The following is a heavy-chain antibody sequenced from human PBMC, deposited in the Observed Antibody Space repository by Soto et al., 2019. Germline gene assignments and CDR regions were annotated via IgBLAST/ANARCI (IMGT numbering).Heavy chain of an antibody. CDR2: VRHGIST. Sequence: NPSETLSLTCPLSGGSFTDHYWSWIRQPPGKGLEWIGEVRHGISTNYNPSLKSRVTMSVDISKSQFSLSLNSVTAADTAVYYCARRSKWLQLRYFDYWGLGTLVTVSS. J-gene: IGHJ4*02. D-gene: IGHD4-4*01. V-gene: IGHV4-34*01. CDR3: ARRSKWLQLRYFDY. CDR1: GGSFTDHY.